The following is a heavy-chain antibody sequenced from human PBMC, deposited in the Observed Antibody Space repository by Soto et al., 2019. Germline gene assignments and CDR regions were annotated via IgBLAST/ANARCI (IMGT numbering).Heavy chain of an antibody. D-gene: IGHD5-12*01. Sequence: ASVKVSCKASGYTFTSYYMHWVRQAPGQGLEWMGIINPSGGSTGYAQKFQGRVTMTRNTSISTAYMELSSLRSEDTAVYYCARGYEMATISIDYWGQGTLVTVSS. V-gene: IGHV1-46*01. CDR1: GYTFTSYY. CDR2: INPSGGST. CDR3: ARGYEMATISIDY. J-gene: IGHJ4*02.